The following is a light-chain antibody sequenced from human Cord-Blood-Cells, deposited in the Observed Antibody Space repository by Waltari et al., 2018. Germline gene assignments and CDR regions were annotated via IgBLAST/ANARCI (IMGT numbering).Light chain of an antibody. CDR3: QQYNSYWT. Sequence: IQMTQPPSTLSASVGDRVTITCRASPGISSWLAWYQQKPGKAPKLLIYDASSLESGVPSRFSGSGSGTEFTLTISSLQPDDFATYYCQQYNSYWTFGQGTKVEIK. J-gene: IGKJ1*01. V-gene: IGKV1-5*01. CDR1: PGISSW. CDR2: DAS.